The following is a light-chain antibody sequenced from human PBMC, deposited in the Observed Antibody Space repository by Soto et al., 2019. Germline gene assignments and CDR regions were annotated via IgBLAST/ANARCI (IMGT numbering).Light chain of an antibody. CDR3: QQSYNTPPT. V-gene: IGKV1-39*01. CDR2: AAS. J-gene: IGKJ3*01. Sequence: DIQMTQSPSSLSASVGDRVTITCRASQSISSYLNWYQQKPGKAPKFLIYAASSLQSGVPSRFSRSVSQTDFTLNISSLHPEDFATYFCQQSYNTPPTFGPGTKVDIK. CDR1: QSISSY.